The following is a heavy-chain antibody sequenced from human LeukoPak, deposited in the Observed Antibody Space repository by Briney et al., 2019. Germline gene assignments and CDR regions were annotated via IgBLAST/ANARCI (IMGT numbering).Heavy chain of an antibody. CDR3: ARDIADSSGYYFDY. J-gene: IGHJ4*02. D-gene: IGHD3-22*01. CDR1: GGTFISYA. V-gene: IGHV1-69*04. CDR2: IIPILGIA. Sequence: ASVKVSCKASGGTFISYAISWVRQAPGQGLEWMGRIIPILGIANYAQKFQGRVTITADKSTSTAYMELSSLRSEDTAVYYCARDIADSSGYYFDYWGQGTLVTVSS.